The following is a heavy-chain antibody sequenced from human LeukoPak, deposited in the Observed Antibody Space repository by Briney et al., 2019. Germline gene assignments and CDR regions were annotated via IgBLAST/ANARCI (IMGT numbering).Heavy chain of an antibody. V-gene: IGHV1-69*06. CDR1: GGTSSNHA. CDR3: ATELHYYDSSGPGSDALDI. J-gene: IGHJ3*02. Sequence: ASVKVSCKASGGTSSNHAISWVRQAPGQGLQWMGRIIPIFDTPTYAQNYQGRVTISADRSTNTVFMELRSLRSGDTALYYCATELHYYDSSGPGSDALDIWGQGTMVIVSS. CDR2: IIPIFDTP. D-gene: IGHD3-22*01.